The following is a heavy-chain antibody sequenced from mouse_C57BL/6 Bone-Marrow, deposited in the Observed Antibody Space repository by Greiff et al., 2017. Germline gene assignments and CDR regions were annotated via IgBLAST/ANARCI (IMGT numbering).Heavy chain of an antibody. Sequence: QVQLQQSGAELVKPGASVKLSCKASGYTFTEYTIHWVKQRSGQGLEWIGWFYPGSGSIKYNEKFKDKATLTADKSSSTVYMALSRLTSEDSAVYFCARHEEANVPMVTTGYFDYWGQGTTLTVSS. CDR2: FYPGSGSI. CDR1: GYTFTEYT. D-gene: IGHD2-2*01. V-gene: IGHV1-62-2*01. CDR3: ARHEEANVPMVTTGYFDY. J-gene: IGHJ2*01.